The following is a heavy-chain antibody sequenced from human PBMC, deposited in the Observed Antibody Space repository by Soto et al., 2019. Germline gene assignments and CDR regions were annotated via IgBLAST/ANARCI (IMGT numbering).Heavy chain of an antibody. CDR3: ARGAYGGNSTLDY. D-gene: IGHD4-17*01. V-gene: IGHV1-3*01. CDR2: INAGNGNT. J-gene: IGHJ4*02. Sequence: QVQLVQSGAEVKKPGASVKVSCKASGYTFTSYAMHWVRQAPGQRLEWMGWINAGNGNTKYSQKFQGRGTITRDTSASTAYMELSSLRSEDTAVYYCARGAYGGNSTLDYWGQGTLVTVSS. CDR1: GYTFTSYA.